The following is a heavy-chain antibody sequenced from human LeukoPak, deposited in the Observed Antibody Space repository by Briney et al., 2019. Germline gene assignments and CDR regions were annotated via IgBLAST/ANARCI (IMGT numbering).Heavy chain of an antibody. CDR2: IGAAGSTI. CDR3: ARDSSTYAGPPDY. CDR1: GFTFSSYS. J-gene: IGHJ4*02. Sequence: PGGSLRLSCAASGFTFSSYSMNWVRQAPGKGLEWVSYIGAAGSTIYYADSVKGRFTISRDNAKNSLFLQMNSLRAEDTAVYYCARDSSTYAGPPDYWGQGTPVTVSS. V-gene: IGHV3-48*01. D-gene: IGHD2-2*01.